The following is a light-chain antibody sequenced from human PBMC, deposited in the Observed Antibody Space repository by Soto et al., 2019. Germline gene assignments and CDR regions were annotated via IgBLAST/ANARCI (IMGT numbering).Light chain of an antibody. CDR2: LNSDGSH. J-gene: IGLJ3*02. CDR3: QTWGTGIQV. V-gene: IGLV4-69*01. Sequence: QPVLTQSPSASASLGASVKLTCTLSSGHSSYAIAWHQQQPEKGPRYLMKLNSDGSHSKGDGIPDRFSASSSGAERYLTISSLQSEDEADSYCQTWGTGIQVFGGGTKLTLL. CDR1: SGHSSYA.